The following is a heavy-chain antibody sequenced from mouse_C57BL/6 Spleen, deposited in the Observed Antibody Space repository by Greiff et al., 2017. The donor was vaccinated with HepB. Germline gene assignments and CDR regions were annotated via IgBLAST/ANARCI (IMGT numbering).Heavy chain of an antibody. J-gene: IGHJ2*01. CDR1: GYTFTSYW. V-gene: IGHV1-50*01. Sequence: VQLKQPGAELVKPGASVKLSCKASGYTFTSYWMQWVKQRPGQGLEWIGEIDPSDSYTNYNQKFKGKATLTVDTSSSTAYMQLSSLTSEDSAVYYCARGIYYGNYVDYWGQGTTLTVSS. D-gene: IGHD2-1*01. CDR2: IDPSDSYT. CDR3: ARGIYYGNYVDY.